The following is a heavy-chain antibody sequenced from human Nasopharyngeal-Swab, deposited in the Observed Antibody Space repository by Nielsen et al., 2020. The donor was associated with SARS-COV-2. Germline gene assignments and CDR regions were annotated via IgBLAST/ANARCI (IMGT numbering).Heavy chain of an antibody. D-gene: IGHD4-17*01. CDR3: ARVNGDSNEVYYYYGMDV. CDR2: IYTSGST. Sequence: GSLRLSCTVSGGSISSYYWSWIRQPAGKGLEWIGRIYTSGSTNYNPSLKSRVTMSVDTSKNQFSLKPSSVTAADTAVYYCARVNGDSNEVYYYYGMDVWGQGTTVTVSS. J-gene: IGHJ6*02. CDR1: GGSISSYY. V-gene: IGHV4-4*07.